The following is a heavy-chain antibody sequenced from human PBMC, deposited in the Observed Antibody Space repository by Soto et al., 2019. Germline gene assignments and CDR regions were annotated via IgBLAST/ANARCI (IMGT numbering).Heavy chain of an antibody. CDR3: AKGWSGYKVGYYFDY. CDR2: ISGSGGST. D-gene: IGHD3-3*01. J-gene: IGHJ4*02. V-gene: IGHV3-23*01. Sequence: GGSLRLSCAASGFTFSSYAMSWVRQAPGKGLEWVSAISGSGGSTYYADSVKGRFTISRDNSKNTLYLQMNSLRAEDTAVYYCAKGWSGYKVGYYFDYWGQGTLVTVSS. CDR1: GFTFSSYA.